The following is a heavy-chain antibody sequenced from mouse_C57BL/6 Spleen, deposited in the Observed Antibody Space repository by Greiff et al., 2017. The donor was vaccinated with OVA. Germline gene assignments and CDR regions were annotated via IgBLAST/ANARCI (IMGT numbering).Heavy chain of an antibody. V-gene: IGHV1-69*01. CDR3: AIPYYYGSSSIAMDY. CDR1: GYTFTSYW. D-gene: IGHD1-1*01. J-gene: IGHJ4*01. CDR2: IDPSDSYT. Sequence: VQLQQPGAELVMPGASVTLSCKASGYTFTSYWMHWVKQRPGQGLEWIGEIDPSDSYTNYNQQFKGKSTLTVDKSSSTAYMQLGSLKSEDSAVYYCAIPYYYGSSSIAMDYWGQGTSVTVSS.